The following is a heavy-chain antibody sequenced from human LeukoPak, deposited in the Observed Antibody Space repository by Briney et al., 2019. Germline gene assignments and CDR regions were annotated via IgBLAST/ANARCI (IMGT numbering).Heavy chain of an antibody. CDR3: ARGHHCTNGVCPISPPRINWFDP. J-gene: IGHJ5*02. Sequence: SVKVSCKASGGTFSSYAISWVRQASGQGLEWMGGIIPIFGTANYAQKFQGRVTITTDESTSTAYMELSSLRSEDTAVYYCARGHHCTNGVCPISPPRINWFDPWGQGTLVTVSS. CDR2: IIPIFGTA. D-gene: IGHD2-8*01. CDR1: GGTFSSYA. V-gene: IGHV1-69*05.